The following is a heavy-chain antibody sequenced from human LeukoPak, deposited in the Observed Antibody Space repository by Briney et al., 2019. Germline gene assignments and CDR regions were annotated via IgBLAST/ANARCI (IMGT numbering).Heavy chain of an antibody. V-gene: IGHV1-69*05. CDR1: GGSLSTYV. CDR3: ARGLRDTFCSGGSCYSDY. J-gene: IGHJ4*02. D-gene: IGHD2-15*01. Sequence: SVKASCKAFGGSLSTYVISWVRQAPGQGLEWMGAIIPIFGTTNCAQRFQGRVTITTDESTSTAYMEPSSQISGDTAMYYCARGLRDTFCSGGSCYSDYWGQGTLVTVSS. CDR2: IIPIFGTT.